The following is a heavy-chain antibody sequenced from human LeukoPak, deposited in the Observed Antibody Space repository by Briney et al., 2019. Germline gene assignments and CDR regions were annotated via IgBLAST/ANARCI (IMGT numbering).Heavy chain of an antibody. J-gene: IGHJ6*03. CDR2: IIPIFGTA. V-gene: IGHV1-69*05. Sequence: SVKVSCKASGGTFSSYAISWVRQAPGQGLEWMGGIIPIFGTANYAQKFQGRVTITTDESTSTAYMELSSLRSEDTAVYYCARMMAEWFGEYVDSYMDVWGKGTTVTVSS. D-gene: IGHD3-10*01. CDR1: GGTFSSYA. CDR3: ARMMAEWFGEYVDSYMDV.